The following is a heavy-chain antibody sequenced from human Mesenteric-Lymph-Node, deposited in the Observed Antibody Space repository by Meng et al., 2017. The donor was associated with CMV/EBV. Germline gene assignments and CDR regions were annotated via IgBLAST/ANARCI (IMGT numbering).Heavy chain of an antibody. D-gene: IGHD3-10*01. CDR1: SATYY. J-gene: IGHJ4*02. V-gene: IGHV4-39*01. CDR2: VYYSGST. Sequence: SATYYWGWIRQSSNKGMEWIGSVYYSGSTHYNPSLRGRITISVETSKNQCSLTLDSVTAADTAVYYCARTLTYYASGSFGSPQDFDSWGQGTLVTVSS. CDR3: ARTLTYYASGSFGSPQDFDS.